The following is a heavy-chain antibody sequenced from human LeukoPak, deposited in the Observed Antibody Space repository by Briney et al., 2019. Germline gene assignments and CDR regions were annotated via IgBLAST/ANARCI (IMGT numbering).Heavy chain of an antibody. CDR1: GVSLSSYY. V-gene: IGHV4-59*01. D-gene: IGHD5-18*01. J-gene: IGHJ4*02. CDR2: IYYSGST. Sequence: SETLSLTCAVYGVSLSSYYWSWIRQPPGKGLEWIGHIYYSGSTNYNPSLKSRVTISIDTSKNQFSLRLSSVTAADTAVYYCARGAAGYSYGWGQGTLVTVSS. CDR3: ARGAAGYSYG.